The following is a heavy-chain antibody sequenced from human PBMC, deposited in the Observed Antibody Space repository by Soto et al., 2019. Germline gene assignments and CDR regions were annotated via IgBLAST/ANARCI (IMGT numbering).Heavy chain of an antibody. CDR1: GYSFTSYW. CDR3: ASTSAAGKYYCGLDV. D-gene: IGHD6-13*01. CDR2: IYPGDSDT. V-gene: IGHV5-51*01. J-gene: IGHJ6*01. Sequence: EVQLVQSGAEVKKPGESLKISCKGSGYSFTSYWIGWVRQMPGKGLEWMGIIYPGDSDTRYSPSFQGQVTISADKSISAAYLQWSSLKASDTAMYYCASTSAAGKYYCGLDVWGQGTTVTVSS.